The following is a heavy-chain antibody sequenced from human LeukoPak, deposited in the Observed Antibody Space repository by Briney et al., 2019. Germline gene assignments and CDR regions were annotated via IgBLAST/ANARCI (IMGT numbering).Heavy chain of an antibody. CDR3: AKSMRSDSYYYGSGSVRVGQYYFDY. CDR1: GFTFSNYA. V-gene: IGHV3-23*01. Sequence: GGSLRLSCAASGFTFSNYAMSWVRQAPGKGLEWVSSINGKGGSTYYADSVKGRFTISRDNAKNSVDLQMNSLRVEDTAVYYCAKSMRSDSYYYGSGSVRVGQYYFDYWGQGTLVTVSS. CDR2: INGKGGST. D-gene: IGHD3-10*01. J-gene: IGHJ4*02.